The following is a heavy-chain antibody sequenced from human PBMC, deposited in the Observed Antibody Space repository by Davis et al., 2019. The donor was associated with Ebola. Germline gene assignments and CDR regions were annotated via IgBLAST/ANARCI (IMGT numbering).Heavy chain of an antibody. CDR3: ARGTITYCTGGVCSNPYYYYGMDV. D-gene: IGHD2-8*02. Sequence: ASVQVSCKASGYTFTGYYMHWVRQAPGQGLEWMGWINPNSGGTNYAQKFQGRVTMTRDTSISTAYMELSRLRSDDTAVYYCARGTITYCTGGVCSNPYYYYGMDVWGQGTTVTVSS. J-gene: IGHJ6*02. CDR2: INPNSGGT. V-gene: IGHV1-2*02. CDR1: GYTFTGYY.